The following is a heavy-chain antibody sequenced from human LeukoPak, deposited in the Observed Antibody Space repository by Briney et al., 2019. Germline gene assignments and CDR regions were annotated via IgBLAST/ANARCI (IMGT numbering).Heavy chain of an antibody. J-gene: IGHJ4*02. CDR1: GGSFGGYY. Sequence: SETLSLTCAVYGGSFGGYYWSWIRQPPGKGLEWIGEINHSGSTNYNPSLKSRVTISVDTSKNQFSLKLSSVTAADTAVYYCARGSWYDVGYFDYWGQGTLVTVSS. CDR3: ARGSWYDVGYFDY. CDR2: INHSGST. V-gene: IGHV4-34*01. D-gene: IGHD1-1*01.